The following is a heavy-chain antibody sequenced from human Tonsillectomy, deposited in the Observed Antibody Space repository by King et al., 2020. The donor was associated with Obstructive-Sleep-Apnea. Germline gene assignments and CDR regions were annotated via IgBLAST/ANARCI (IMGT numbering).Heavy chain of an antibody. CDR2: SKQDGSEK. D-gene: IGHD3-22*01. CDR1: GFTFINYW. J-gene: IGHJ4*02. CDR3: AKDNHYHDSSGYFYYCDY. V-gene: IGHV3-7*01. Sequence: VQLVQSGGGLVQPGGSLRLSCAASGFTFINYWMSWVRPSPGKGLDGVANSKQDGSEKTYVDSVEGRLTIARDNAKNSLYLQMNSMRAEDTAVYYCAKDNHYHDSSGYFYYCDYWGQGTLVTVSS.